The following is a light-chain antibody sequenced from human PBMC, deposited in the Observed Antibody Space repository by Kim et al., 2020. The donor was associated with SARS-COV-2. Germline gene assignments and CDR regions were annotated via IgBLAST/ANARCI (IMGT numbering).Light chain of an antibody. Sequence: ELTQPPSASGTPGQRITISCSGSSSNIGSNTVNWYQQLPGTAPKLLIYSNNQRPSGVPDRFSGSKSGTSASLAISGLQSDDEADYYCAAWDDSLNALVFGGGTQLTVL. CDR2: SNN. V-gene: IGLV1-44*01. CDR3: AAWDDSLNALV. CDR1: SSNIGSNT. J-gene: IGLJ3*02.